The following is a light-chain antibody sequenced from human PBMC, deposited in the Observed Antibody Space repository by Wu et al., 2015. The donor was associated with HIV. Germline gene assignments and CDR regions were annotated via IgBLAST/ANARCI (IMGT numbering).Light chain of an antibody. CDR1: QGISKS. J-gene: IGKJ4*01. Sequence: DIQMTQSPSSLSASVGDRVTITCRAGQGISKSLAWYQQKPGKAPKLLLFAASRLDSGVPSRFSGGGSVTDYTLTISRLEPEDFATYYCQQYYSTPLTFGGGTKVEIK. CDR3: QQYYSTPLT. V-gene: IGKV1-NL1*01. CDR2: AAS.